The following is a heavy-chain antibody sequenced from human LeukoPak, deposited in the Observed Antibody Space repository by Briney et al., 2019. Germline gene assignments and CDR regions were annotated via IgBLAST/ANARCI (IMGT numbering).Heavy chain of an antibody. CDR1: GGSFSGYY. V-gene: IGHV4-34*01. Sequence: SETLSLTCAVYGGSFSGYYWSWIRQPPGKGLEWIGEINHSGSTNYNPSLKSRVTLSVDTSKNQFSLKLSSVTAADTAVYYCARDNSGDFDYWGQGTLVTVSS. CDR3: ARDNSGDFDY. D-gene: IGHD3-10*01. J-gene: IGHJ4*02. CDR2: INHSGST.